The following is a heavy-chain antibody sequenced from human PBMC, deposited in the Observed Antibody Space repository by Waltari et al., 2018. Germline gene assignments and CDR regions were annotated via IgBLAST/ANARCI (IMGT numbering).Heavy chain of an antibody. V-gene: IGHV4-38-2*02. D-gene: IGHD6-19*01. CDR3: ARDLAVAGEAYYYYGMDV. Sequence: QVQLQESGPGLVKPSETLSLTCAVSGYSISSGYYWGWIRQPPGKGLEWIGSIYHSGGTYYNPSLKSRVTISVDTSKNQVSLKLSSVTAADTAVYYCARDLAVAGEAYYYYGMDVWGQGTTVTVSS. J-gene: IGHJ6*02. CDR1: GYSISSGYY. CDR2: IYHSGGT.